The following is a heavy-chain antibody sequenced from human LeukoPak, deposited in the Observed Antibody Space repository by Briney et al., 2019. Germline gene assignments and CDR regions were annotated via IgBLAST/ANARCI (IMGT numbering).Heavy chain of an antibody. CDR3: ASGPCSSTSCYVYYFDY. Sequence: SETLSLTCTVSGGSISSSSYYWGWIRQPPGKGLEWIGSIYYSGSTYYNPSLKSRVTISLDTSKNQFSLKLSSVTAADTAVYYCASGPCSSTSCYVYYFDYWGQGTLVTVSS. D-gene: IGHD2-2*01. V-gene: IGHV4-39*01. J-gene: IGHJ4*02. CDR2: IYYSGST. CDR1: GGSISSSSYY.